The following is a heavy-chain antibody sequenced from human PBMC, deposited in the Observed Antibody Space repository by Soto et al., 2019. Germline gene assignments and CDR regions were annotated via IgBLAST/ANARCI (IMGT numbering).Heavy chain of an antibody. V-gene: IGHV3-74*01. Sequence: EVQLVESGGGLVQPGGSLRLSCAASGFTFSSYWMHWVRQAPGKGLVWVSRINSDGSTTTYADSVKGRFTISRDNAKNTLYLQMNSLRAEDAAVYFCVSSLNRVSTFAPWGQGTLVTVSS. CDR2: INSDGSTT. CDR3: VSSLNRVSTFAP. CDR1: GFTFSSYW. J-gene: IGHJ5*02.